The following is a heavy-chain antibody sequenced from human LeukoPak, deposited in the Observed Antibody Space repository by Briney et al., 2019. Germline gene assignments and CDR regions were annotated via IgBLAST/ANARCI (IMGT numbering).Heavy chain of an antibody. Sequence: PSETLSLTCTVSGGSISSSSYYWGWIRQPPGKGLEWIGSIYYSGSTYYNPSLKSRVTISVDTSKNQFSLKLSSVTAADTAVYFCARASRGFGELSYFNYWGQGILVTVSS. CDR3: ARASRGFGELSYFNY. V-gene: IGHV4-39*01. CDR2: IYYSGST. J-gene: IGHJ4*02. CDR1: GGSISSSSYY. D-gene: IGHD3-10*01.